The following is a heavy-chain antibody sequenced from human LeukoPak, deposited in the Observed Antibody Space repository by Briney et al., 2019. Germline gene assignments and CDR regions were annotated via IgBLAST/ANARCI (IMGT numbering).Heavy chain of an antibody. D-gene: IGHD4/OR15-4a*01. CDR2: INSDGSST. V-gene: IGHV3-74*01. Sequence: GGSLRLSCAASGFTFSSYWMHWVRQGPGKGLVWVSRINSDGSSTSYADSVKGRFTISRDNAKNSVYLQMNSLRSEDTAVYYCARDVDYANPRHDYWGQGTLVTVSS. J-gene: IGHJ4*02. CDR1: GFTFSSYW. CDR3: ARDVDYANPRHDY.